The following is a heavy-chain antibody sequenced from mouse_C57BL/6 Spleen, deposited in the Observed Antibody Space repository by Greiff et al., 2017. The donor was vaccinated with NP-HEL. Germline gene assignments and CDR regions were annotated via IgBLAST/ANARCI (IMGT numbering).Heavy chain of an antibody. CDR2: ISSGGSYT. D-gene: IGHD2-3*01. Sequence: EVQLQQSGGDLVKPGGSLKLSCAASGFTFSSYGMSWVRQTPDKRLEWVATISSGGSYTYYPDSVKGRFTISRDNAKNTLYLQMSSLKSEDTAMYYCARPDGSGAMDYWGQGTSVTVSS. J-gene: IGHJ4*01. CDR3: ARPDGSGAMDY. V-gene: IGHV5-6*01. CDR1: GFTFSSYG.